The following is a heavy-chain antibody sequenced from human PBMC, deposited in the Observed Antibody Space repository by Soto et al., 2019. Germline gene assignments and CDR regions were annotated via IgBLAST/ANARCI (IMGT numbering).Heavy chain of an antibody. CDR2: ISGSGGST. Sequence: PGGSLRLSCAASGFTFSSYAMSWVRQAPGKGLEWVSAISGSGGSTYYADTVKGRFTISRDNSKNTLYLQMNSLRAEDTAVYYFAKPRLRVDYIWGSYRKRGHEIGYWGQGTLVTVSS. V-gene: IGHV3-23*01. CDR1: GFTFSSYA. J-gene: IGHJ4*02. CDR3: AKPRLRVDYIWGSYRKRGHEIGY. D-gene: IGHD3-16*02.